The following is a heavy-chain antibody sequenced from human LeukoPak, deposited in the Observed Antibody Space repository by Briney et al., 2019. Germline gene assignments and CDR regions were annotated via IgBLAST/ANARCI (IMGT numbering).Heavy chain of an antibody. D-gene: IGHD3-22*01. Sequence: GGSLRLSCAASGFTYDDYGMRWVRQAPGRGLEGVSGIYCYGVSTGYADSVKGRFTTSRDNAKNSLYLQMNSLRAGDTALYYCARERTYYYDGNPDYCDYWGQGTLVTVSS. CDR1: GFTYDDYG. J-gene: IGHJ4*02. CDR3: ARERTYYYDGNPDYCDY. CDR2: IYCYGVST. V-gene: IGHV3-20*04.